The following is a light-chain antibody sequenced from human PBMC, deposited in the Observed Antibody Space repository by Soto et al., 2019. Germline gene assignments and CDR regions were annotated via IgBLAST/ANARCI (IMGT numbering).Light chain of an antibody. CDR1: QSISTW. CDR3: QQYNTFPWT. CDR2: RAS. Sequence: DIQMTQSPSTLSASVGDRVTMTCRASQSISTWLAWYQQRPGRAPKLLIYRASILEDGVPSTFSGSASGTEFTLTIISLQPDDFATYYCQQYNTFPWTFGQGTKVEIK. V-gene: IGKV1-5*03. J-gene: IGKJ1*01.